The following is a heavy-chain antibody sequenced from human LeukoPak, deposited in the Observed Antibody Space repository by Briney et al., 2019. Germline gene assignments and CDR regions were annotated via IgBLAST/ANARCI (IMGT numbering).Heavy chain of an antibody. D-gene: IGHD1-26*01. V-gene: IGHV3-53*01. Sequence: AGGSLRLSCAASGFTVSSNYMSRVRQAPGKGLEWVSVIYSGGSTYYADSVKGRFTISRDNSKNTLYLQMNSLRAEDTAVYYCAREWELLNDAFDIWGQGTMVTVSS. CDR3: AREWELLNDAFDI. J-gene: IGHJ3*02. CDR1: GFTVSSNY. CDR2: IYSGGST.